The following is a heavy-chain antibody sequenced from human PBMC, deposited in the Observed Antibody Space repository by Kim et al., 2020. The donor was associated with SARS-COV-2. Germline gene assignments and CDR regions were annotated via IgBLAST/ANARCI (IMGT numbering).Heavy chain of an antibody. V-gene: IGHV3-11*05. CDR2: ISSSSSYT. CDR3: ARVGYDYVWVSYRDYYYYYGMDV. D-gene: IGHD3-16*02. J-gene: IGHJ6*02. CDR1: GFTFSDYY. Sequence: GGSLRLSCAVSGFTFSDYYMSWIRQAPGKGLEWVSYISSSSSYTNYADSVKGRFTISRDNAKNSLYLQMNSLRAEDTAGYYCARVGYDYVWVSYRDYYYYYGMDVWGQGTTVTVSS.